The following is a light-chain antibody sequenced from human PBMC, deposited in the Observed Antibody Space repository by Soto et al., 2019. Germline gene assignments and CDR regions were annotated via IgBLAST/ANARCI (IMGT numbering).Light chain of an antibody. CDR1: SSDVGGYNY. CDR2: EVS. Sequence: QSVLTQPASVSGSPGQSITISCTGTSSDVGGYNYVSWYQQHPGKAPKLMIYEVSNRPSGVSNRFSGSKSGNTASPTISGLQAEDEADYYCSSYTSSSTLNVFGTGTMVTVL. V-gene: IGLV2-14*01. J-gene: IGLJ1*01. CDR3: SSYTSSSTLNV.